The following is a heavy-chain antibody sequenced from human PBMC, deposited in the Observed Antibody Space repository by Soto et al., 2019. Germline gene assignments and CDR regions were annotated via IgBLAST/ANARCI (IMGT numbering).Heavy chain of an antibody. D-gene: IGHD6-6*01. CDR2: MNPNSGHA. J-gene: IGHJ6*03. Sequence: QVQLVQSGAEVKKPGASVKVSCKASGYTFSSYDIIWVRQATGQGLEWMGWMNPNSGHAGFAQKCQGRVTMTRNTSISTDYMELSSLRSEYTAVYFCARRLSSSTSYDYLDVWRKGTTVTVSS. CDR1: GYTFSSYD. V-gene: IGHV1-8*01. CDR3: ARRLSSSTSYDYLDV.